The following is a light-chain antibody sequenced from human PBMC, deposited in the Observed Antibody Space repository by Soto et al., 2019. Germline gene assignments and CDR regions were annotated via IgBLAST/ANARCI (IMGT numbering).Light chain of an antibody. CDR1: QSVSSY. CDR2: DAS. J-gene: IGKJ5*01. Sequence: EIVLTQSPATLSLSPGERATLSCRASQSVSSYLAWYQQKPGQAPRLLIYDASNRATGTPARFSGSGSGTDFTLTISSLEPEDFAVYYCKQRSNWPPITFGQGTRLEI. V-gene: IGKV3-11*01. CDR3: KQRSNWPPIT.